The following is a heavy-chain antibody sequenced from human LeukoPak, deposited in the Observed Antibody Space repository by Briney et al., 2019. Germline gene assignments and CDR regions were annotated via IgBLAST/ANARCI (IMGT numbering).Heavy chain of an antibody. CDR2: IYTTGST. V-gene: IGHV4-4*07. J-gene: IGHJ4*02. D-gene: IGHD5-12*01. Sequence: SDTLSLTCTVSGGSINSYYWSWVRQPAGKGLEWIGRIYTTGSTNYNPSLKCRVTMSIDTSKNQFSLNLNSVTAADTAIYYCARQGYTASHFSQDYWGQGTLVTVSS. CDR3: ARQGYTASHFSQDY. CDR1: GGSINSYY.